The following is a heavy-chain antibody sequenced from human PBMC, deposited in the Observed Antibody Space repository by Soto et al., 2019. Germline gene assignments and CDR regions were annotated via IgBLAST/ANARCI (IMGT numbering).Heavy chain of an antibody. CDR1: GGSFNGYY. D-gene: IGHD3-3*01. CDR2: INHSKIT. CDR3: ARLCRWSGFYCWDPRGFDF. V-gene: IGHV4-34*02. J-gene: IGHJ4*02. Sequence: QVQLQQWGSGLLRPSETLSLTCGVHGGSFNGYYLTWIRQAPGKGLDWIGEINHSKITNYNPTLKNRVTISLDTSKRQISLDLRSVTAADTAVYYCARLCRWSGFYCWDPRGFDFWGPGTLVTVSS.